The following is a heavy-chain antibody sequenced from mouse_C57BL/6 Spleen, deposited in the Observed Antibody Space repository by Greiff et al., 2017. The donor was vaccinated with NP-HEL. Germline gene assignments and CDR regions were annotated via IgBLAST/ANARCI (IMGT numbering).Heavy chain of an antibody. D-gene: IGHD2-4*01. J-gene: IGHJ4*01. CDR2: IRSKSSNYAT. CDR3: VRDRGAYDYDEGAYAMDY. CDR1: GFTFNTYA. V-gene: IGHV10-3*01. Sequence: EVQVVESGGGLVQPKGSLKLSCAASGFTFNTYAMHWVRQAPGKGLEWVARIRSKSSNYATYYADSVKDRFTISRDDSQSMLYLQMNNLKTEDTAMYYCVRDRGAYDYDEGAYAMDYWGQGTSVTVSS.